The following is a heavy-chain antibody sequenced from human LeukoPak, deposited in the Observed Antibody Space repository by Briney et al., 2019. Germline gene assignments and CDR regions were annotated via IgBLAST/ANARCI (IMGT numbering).Heavy chain of an antibody. CDR2: IKQDGSEK. V-gene: IGHV3-7*01. D-gene: IGHD3-10*01. CDR3: ARAYAGDFDY. Sequence: GGSLRLSCAASGFTFSSYCMSWVRQAPGKGLEWVANIKQDGSEKYYVDSVKGRFTISRDNAKNALYLQMNSLRAEDTAVYYCARAYAGDFDYWGQGTLVTVSS. J-gene: IGHJ4*02. CDR1: GFTFSSYC.